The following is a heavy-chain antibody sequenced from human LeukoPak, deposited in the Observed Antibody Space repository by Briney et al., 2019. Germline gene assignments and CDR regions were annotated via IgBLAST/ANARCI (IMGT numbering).Heavy chain of an antibody. CDR1: GFSFSGHW. D-gene: IGHD6-6*01. V-gene: IGHV3-74*01. CDR2: ISPTGSTT. J-gene: IGHJ4*02. CDR3: ARGPNSNWSGLDF. Sequence: GGSLRLSCTASGFSFSGHWMHWARQLPGKGLVWVSRISPTGSTTSYADSVKGRFTVSRDNAKNTLYLQVNNLRAEDAAVYYCARGPNSNWSGLDFWGQGTLVTVSS.